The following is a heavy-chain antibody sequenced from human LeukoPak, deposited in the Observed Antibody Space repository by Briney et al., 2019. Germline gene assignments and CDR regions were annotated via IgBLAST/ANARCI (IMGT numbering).Heavy chain of an antibody. CDR3: ARGPRYILTGYYGKDAFDI. J-gene: IGHJ3*02. CDR1: GYTFTSYY. CDR2: INPSGGST. V-gene: IGHV1-46*01. D-gene: IGHD3-9*01. Sequence: ASVKVSCKASGYTFTSYYMHWVRQAPGQGLEWMGIINPSGGSTSYAQKFQGRVTMTRGTSTSTVYMELSSLRSEDTAVYYCARGPRYILTGYYGKDAFDIWGQGTMVTVSS.